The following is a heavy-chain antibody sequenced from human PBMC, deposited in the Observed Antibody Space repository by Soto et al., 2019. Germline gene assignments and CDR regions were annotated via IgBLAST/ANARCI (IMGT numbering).Heavy chain of an antibody. J-gene: IGHJ5*02. CDR3: AGSSGWGVVTGWFDP. Sequence: QVQLVQSGAEVKKPGSSVKVSCKASGGTFSSYAISWVRQAPGQGLEWMGGIIPIFGKANYAQKFQGRVTMTADESTSTAYMELGSLRSEDTAVYYCAGSSGWGVVTGWFDPWGQGTLVTVSS. CDR2: IIPIFGKA. V-gene: IGHV1-69*12. CDR1: GGTFSSYA. D-gene: IGHD3-3*01.